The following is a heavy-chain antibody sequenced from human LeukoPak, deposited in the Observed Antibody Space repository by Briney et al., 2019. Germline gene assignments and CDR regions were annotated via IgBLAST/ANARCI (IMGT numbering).Heavy chain of an antibody. CDR3: ARAVTTVTTFSNWFGP. CDR2: ISYSGST. Sequence: SETLSLTCTVSGASISSYYWSWIRQPPGKGLEWIGYISYSGSTNYNPSLKSRVTISVDTSKNQFSLKLSSVTAADTAVYYCARAVTTVTTFSNWFGPWGQGTLVTVSS. J-gene: IGHJ5*02. D-gene: IGHD4-17*01. V-gene: IGHV4-59*01. CDR1: GASISSYY.